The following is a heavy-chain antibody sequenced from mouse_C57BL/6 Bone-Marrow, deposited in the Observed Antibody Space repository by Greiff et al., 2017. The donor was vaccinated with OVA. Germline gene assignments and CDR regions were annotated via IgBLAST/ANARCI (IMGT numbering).Heavy chain of an antibody. CDR2: ISSGSSTI. Sequence: EVQGVESGGGLVKPGGSLKLSCAASGFTFSDYGMHWVRQAPEKGLEWVAYISSGSSTIYYADTVKGRFTISRDNAKNTLFLQMTRLRSEDTAMYYCAKGGDSNYNYAMDYWGQGTSVTVSS. CDR1: GFTFSDYG. J-gene: IGHJ4*01. V-gene: IGHV5-17*01. CDR3: AKGGDSNYNYAMDY. D-gene: IGHD2-5*01.